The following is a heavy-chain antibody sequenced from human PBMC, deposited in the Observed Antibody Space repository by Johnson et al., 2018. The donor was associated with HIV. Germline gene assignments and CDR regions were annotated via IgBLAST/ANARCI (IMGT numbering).Heavy chain of an antibody. CDR3: ARDVVSDGNYPPDAFDI. Sequence: VQLVESGGRLVKPGGSMRLSCAASGFIFSDYYLTWIRQAPGKGLEWISYISNSASAIYYADSVKGRFTISRDNAKTSLFLQVNSLRAEDTALYYCARDVVSDGNYPPDAFDIWGQGTMVTVSS. V-gene: IGHV3-11*01. D-gene: IGHD1-7*01. CDR1: GFIFSDYY. CDR2: ISNSASAI. J-gene: IGHJ3*02.